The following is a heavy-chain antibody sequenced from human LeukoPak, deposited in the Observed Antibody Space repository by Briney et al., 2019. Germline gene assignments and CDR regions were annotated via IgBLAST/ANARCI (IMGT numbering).Heavy chain of an antibody. D-gene: IGHD3-22*01. J-gene: IGHJ4*02. CDR3: ARDGPVYYYDSSGYLDY. Sequence: GGSLRLSCAASGFTFSSYAMPWVRQAPGKGLEWVAVISYDGSNKYYADSVKGRFTISRDNSKNTLYLQMNSLRAEDTAVYYCARDGPVYYYDSSGYLDYWGQGTLVTVSS. CDR1: GFTFSSYA. V-gene: IGHV3-30-3*01. CDR2: ISYDGSNK.